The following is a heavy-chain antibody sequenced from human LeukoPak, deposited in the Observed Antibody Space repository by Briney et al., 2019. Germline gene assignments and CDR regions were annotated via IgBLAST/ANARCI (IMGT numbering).Heavy chain of an antibody. V-gene: IGHV3-23*01. CDR3: ARDKDTLDS. CDR1: GITLSNYG. J-gene: IGHJ4*02. CDR2: ISDSGGST. Sequence: GGSLRLSCAVSGITLSNYGMSWVRQAPGKGLEWVAGISDSGGSTKYADSVKGRFTISRDNAKTSLYLQMSSLRADDTAVYYCARDKDTLDSWGQGTLVTVSS.